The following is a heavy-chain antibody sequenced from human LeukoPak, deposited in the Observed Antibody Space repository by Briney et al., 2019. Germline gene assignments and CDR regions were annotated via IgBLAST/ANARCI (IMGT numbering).Heavy chain of an antibody. D-gene: IGHD4-11*01. CDR1: SYSISSGYY. V-gene: IGHV4-38-2*02. CDR3: ARDPHDFSIIYFDY. J-gene: IGHJ4*02. CDR2: IFRSGST. Sequence: PSETLSLTCTVSSYSISSGYYWGWIRPPPGKGLEWIGSIFRSGSTYYNPSLKSRLTISVDTSKNQFSLNLNSVTAPDTAIYYCARDPHDFSIIYFDYWGQGNLVTVSS.